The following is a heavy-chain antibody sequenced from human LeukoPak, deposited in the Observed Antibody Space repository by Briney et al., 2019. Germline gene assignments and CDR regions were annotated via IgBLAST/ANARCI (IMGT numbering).Heavy chain of an antibody. V-gene: IGHV4-39*01. Sequence: WVRQPPGKGLEWLGSIYYSGSTYYNPSLKSRVTISVDTSKNQFSLKLSSVTAADTAVYYCARVRGCCSGGSCCYRGSYYYYYYMDVWGKGTTVTVSS. CDR2: IYYSGST. D-gene: IGHD2-15*01. CDR3: ARVRGCCSGGSCCYRGSYYYYYYMDV. J-gene: IGHJ6*03.